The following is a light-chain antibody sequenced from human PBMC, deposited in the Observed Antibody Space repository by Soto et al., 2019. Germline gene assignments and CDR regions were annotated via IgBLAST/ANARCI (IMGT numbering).Light chain of an antibody. CDR1: SSDVGGYNY. CDR2: EVS. J-gene: IGLJ2*01. Sequence: QSALTQPPSASGSPGQSVTISCTGMSSDVGGYNYVSWYQQHPGKAPKLTIYEVSKRPSGVPDRFSGSKSGNTASLTVSGLQAEDEADYYCSSYAGSNSVVFGGGTQLTVL. CDR3: SSYAGSNSVV. V-gene: IGLV2-8*01.